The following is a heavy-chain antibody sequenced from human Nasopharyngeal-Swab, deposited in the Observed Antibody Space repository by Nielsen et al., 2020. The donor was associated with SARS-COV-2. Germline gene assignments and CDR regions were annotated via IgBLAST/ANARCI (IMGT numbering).Heavy chain of an antibody. CDR1: GYSFTSYW. CDR2: IYPGDSDN. D-gene: IGHD2-15*01. CDR3: ARRVGYCSGGSCYFDY. Sequence: GESLKISCKGSGYSFTSYWIGWVRQMPGKGLEWMGVIYPGDSDNRYSPSFQGQVTISADKSISTAYLQWSSLKASDTAMYYCARRVGYCSGGSCYFDYWGQGTLVTVSS. V-gene: IGHV5-51*01. J-gene: IGHJ4*02.